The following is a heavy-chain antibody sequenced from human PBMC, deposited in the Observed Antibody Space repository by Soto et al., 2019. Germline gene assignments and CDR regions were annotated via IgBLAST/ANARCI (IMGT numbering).Heavy chain of an antibody. CDR2: IWYDGSNK. CDR1: GFTFSSYG. J-gene: IGHJ6*02. Sequence: GGSLRLSCAASGFTFSSYGMHWVRQAPGKGLEWVAVIWYDGSNKYYADSVKGRFTISRDNSKNTLYLQMNSLRAEDTAVYYCARDQGWIFGVVIAYYYYGMDVWGQGTTVTVSS. CDR3: ARDQGWIFGVVIAYYYYGMDV. D-gene: IGHD3-3*01. V-gene: IGHV3-33*01.